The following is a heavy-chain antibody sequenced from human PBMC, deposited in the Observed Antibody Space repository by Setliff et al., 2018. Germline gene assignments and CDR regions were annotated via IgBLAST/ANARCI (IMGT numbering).Heavy chain of an antibody. CDR1: GFTFSSYW. CDR3: ARDSSGSYYNVYYYYYYYMDV. J-gene: IGHJ6*03. D-gene: IGHD3-10*01. Sequence: GGSLSLSCAASGFTFSSYWMSWVRQAPGKGLEWVANINQDGSEKYYVDSVRGRFTISRDNAKNSLYLQMNSLRADDAAVYFCARDSSGSYYNVYYYYYYYMDVWGKGTTVTVSS. V-gene: IGHV3-7*01. CDR2: INQDGSEK.